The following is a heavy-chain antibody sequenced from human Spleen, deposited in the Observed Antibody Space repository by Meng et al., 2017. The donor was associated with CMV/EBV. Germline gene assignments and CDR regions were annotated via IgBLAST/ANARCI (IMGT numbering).Heavy chain of an antibody. V-gene: IGHV3-23*01. Sequence: GESLKISCVASGFTFSSYGMSWVRQAPGKGLEWVSESSGSGDTTFYADSVKGRFTISRDNSKSTLYLQMNSLRGEDTAVYYCAKDLYPHYYGPGNYGLDVWGQGTTVTVSS. CDR1: GFTFSSYG. J-gene: IGHJ6*02. D-gene: IGHD3-10*01. CDR2: SSGSGDTT. CDR3: AKDLYPHYYGPGNYGLDV.